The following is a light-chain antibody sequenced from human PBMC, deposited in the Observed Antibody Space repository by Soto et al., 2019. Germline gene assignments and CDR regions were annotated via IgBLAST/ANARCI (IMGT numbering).Light chain of an antibody. Sequence: QSALTQPASVSGSLGQSITISCTGTGSDIAGYNYISWYQQYPGKAPKIMIYDVSKRPSGVPDRFSGSKSDNTASLTISGLQAEDEADYYCCSYAGSYTFVFGIGTKLTVL. J-gene: IGLJ1*01. CDR2: DVS. CDR1: GSDIAGYNY. V-gene: IGLV2-11*01. CDR3: CSYAGSYTFV.